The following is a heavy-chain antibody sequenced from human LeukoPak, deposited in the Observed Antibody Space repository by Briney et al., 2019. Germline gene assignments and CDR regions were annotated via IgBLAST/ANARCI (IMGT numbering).Heavy chain of an antibody. Sequence: GGSLRLSCAASGFTVSSNYMSWVRQAPGKGLEWVSVIYSGGSTYYADSVKGRFTISRDNSKNTLYLQMNSLRAEDTAVYYCAREGASYYVFDYWGQGTLVTVSS. J-gene: IGHJ4*02. CDR2: IYSGGST. V-gene: IGHV3-66*02. D-gene: IGHD1-26*01. CDR1: GFTVSSNY. CDR3: AREGASYYVFDY.